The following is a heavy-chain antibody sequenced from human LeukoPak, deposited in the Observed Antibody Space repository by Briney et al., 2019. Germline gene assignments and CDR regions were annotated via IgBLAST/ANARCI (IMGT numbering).Heavy chain of an antibody. D-gene: IGHD6-6*01. CDR2: ISAYNGNT. Sequence: ASVKVSCKASGYTFTSYGISWVRQAPGQGLEWMGWISAYNGNTNYAQKLQGRVTMTTDTSTSTAYMELRSLRSDDTAVYYCARDLSYSSSPPGTSWFDPWGQGTLVTVSS. V-gene: IGHV1-18*01. J-gene: IGHJ5*02. CDR1: GYTFTSYG. CDR3: ARDLSYSSSPPGTSWFDP.